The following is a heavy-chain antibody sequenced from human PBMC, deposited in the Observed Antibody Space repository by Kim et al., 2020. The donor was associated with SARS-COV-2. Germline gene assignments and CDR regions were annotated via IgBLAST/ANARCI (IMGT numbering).Heavy chain of an antibody. V-gene: IGHV3-33*01. J-gene: IGHJ6*02. Sequence: YADSGKGRFTISRDNPKNTLYLQMNSLRAEDTAVYYCARDLTGVLGYGMDVWGQGTTVTVSS. D-gene: IGHD7-27*01. CDR3: ARDLTGVLGYGMDV.